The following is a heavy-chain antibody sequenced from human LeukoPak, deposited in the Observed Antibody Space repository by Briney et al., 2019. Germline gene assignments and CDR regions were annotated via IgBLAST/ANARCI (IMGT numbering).Heavy chain of an antibody. CDR3: ARDPGYSRPSSYGYFDH. Sequence: HPGGSLRLSCATSGFTFSAYSMIWVRQTPGKGLECLSYITSSSDSIHYADSVRGRFTVSRDNAKNSLYLQMNSLRDEDTAVYYCARDPGYSRPSSYGYFDHWGQGTLATVSS. J-gene: IGHJ4*02. CDR2: ITSSSDSI. V-gene: IGHV3-48*02. D-gene: IGHD1-26*01. CDR1: GFTFSAYS.